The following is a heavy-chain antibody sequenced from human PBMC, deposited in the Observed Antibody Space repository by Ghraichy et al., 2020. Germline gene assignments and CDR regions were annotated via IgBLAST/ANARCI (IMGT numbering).Heavy chain of an antibody. CDR1: GFSFSNYA. V-gene: IGHV3-23*01. CDR2: ITAGGSST. Sequence: GGSLRLSCVVSGFSFSNYAMNWVRQAPGKGLEWVSAITAGGSSTYYVDAVKGRFTISRDNSKNTLYLQMNTLRTEDTAVYYCAKGAYDFDYWGQGTLVTVSS. D-gene: IGHD2-2*01. CDR3: AKGAYDFDY. J-gene: IGHJ4*02.